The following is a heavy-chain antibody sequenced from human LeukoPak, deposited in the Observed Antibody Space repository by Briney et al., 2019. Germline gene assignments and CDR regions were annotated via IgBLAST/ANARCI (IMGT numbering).Heavy chain of an antibody. CDR3: ASNTGTVFDY. Sequence: PSETLSLTCTVSGDFITAYYWSWLRQPPGKGLEWIGYVYYSGSTEYNPSLRSRVTISLEMSKHQFSLNLTSVTAADTAVYYCASNTGTVFDYWGQGALVTVSS. CDR1: GDFITAYY. D-gene: IGHD7-27*01. CDR2: VYYSGST. V-gene: IGHV4-59*01. J-gene: IGHJ4*02.